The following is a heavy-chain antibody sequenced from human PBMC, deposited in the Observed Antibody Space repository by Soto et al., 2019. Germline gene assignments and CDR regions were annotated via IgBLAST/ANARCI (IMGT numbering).Heavy chain of an antibody. CDR2: ISGSGTTI. Sequence: GGSLRLSCAASGFTFSSFEMNWVRQAPGKGLEWVSYISGSGTTIYYADSVKGRSTTSRDNAKNSLYLQMNTLSAEDTALYYCARDSRNSYGLDVWGQGTTVTVSS. V-gene: IGHV3-48*03. J-gene: IGHJ6*02. CDR3: ARDSRNSYGLDV. CDR1: GFTFSSFE.